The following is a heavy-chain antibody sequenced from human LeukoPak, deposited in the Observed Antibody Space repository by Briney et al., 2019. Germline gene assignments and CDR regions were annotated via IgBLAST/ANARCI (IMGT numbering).Heavy chain of an antibody. V-gene: IGHV1-18*01. CDR1: GYTFTSYG. CDR3: AREVWFGELLSHYYYGMDV. Sequence: ASVKVSCKASGYTFTSYGISWVRQAPGQGLEWMGWISAYNGNTNYAQKLQGRVTMTTDTSTSTAYMELRSLRSDDTAVYYCAREVWFGELLSHYYYGMDVWGQGTTVTVSS. D-gene: IGHD3-10*01. CDR2: ISAYNGNT. J-gene: IGHJ6*02.